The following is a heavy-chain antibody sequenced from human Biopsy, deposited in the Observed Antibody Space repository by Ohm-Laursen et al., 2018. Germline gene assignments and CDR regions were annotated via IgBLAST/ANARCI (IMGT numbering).Heavy chain of an antibody. D-gene: IGHD3-9*01. CDR2: NIPILGTR. CDR1: GGIFSNYG. V-gene: IGHV1-69*06. J-gene: IGHJ1*01. CDR3: ATKLTGYFHH. Sequence: SVKVSCKAPGGIFSNYGVNWVRQAPGQGLEWLGGNIPILGTRNYAQKFQDRVTVAADTSTSTATMELRSLRSDDTAVYYCATKLTGYFHHWGQGTLVIVSS.